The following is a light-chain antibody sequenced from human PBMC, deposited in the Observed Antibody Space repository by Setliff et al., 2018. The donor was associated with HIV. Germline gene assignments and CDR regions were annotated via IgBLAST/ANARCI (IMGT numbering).Light chain of an antibody. CDR3: AAWDDSLNVP. Sequence: QSVLTQPPSASGTPGQRVTIFCSGSRSNIGSNTVNWYQQLPGTAPKLLIYSNNQRPSGVPDRFSGSKSGTSASLAISGLQSEDEADYYCAAWDDSLNVPFGTGTKGTVL. J-gene: IGLJ1*01. V-gene: IGLV1-44*01. CDR2: SNN. CDR1: RSNIGSNT.